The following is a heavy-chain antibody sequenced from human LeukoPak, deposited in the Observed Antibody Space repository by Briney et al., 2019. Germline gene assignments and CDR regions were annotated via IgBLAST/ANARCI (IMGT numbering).Heavy chain of an antibody. V-gene: IGHV3-23*01. D-gene: IGHD2-2*03. CDR2: ISRSGPT. Sequence: GGSLRLSCAASGFTFSSYAMSWVRQAPGKGLEWVSGISRSGPTYYSDSVRGRFTISRDNSKDTLYLQMNSLRAEDTAVYYCAKGGYFNFENWGQGTMVSVSS. J-gene: IGHJ3*01. CDR1: GFTFSSYA. CDR3: AKGGYFNFEN.